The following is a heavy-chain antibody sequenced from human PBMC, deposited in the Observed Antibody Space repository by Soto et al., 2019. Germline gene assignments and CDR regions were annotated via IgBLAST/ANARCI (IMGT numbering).Heavy chain of an antibody. V-gene: IGHV4-4*02. D-gene: IGHD2-15*01. CDR1: SGSITTANW. CDR3: ARRGGGVVLAATTPFDY. J-gene: IGHJ4*02. Sequence: QVPLQESGPRLVRPSGTLSLTCTVSSGSITTANWWSWVRQPPGRGLEWIGEIYHSGSTNYNLSLRSRVTLPVDKSKNQFSLRLSSVPAADTAMYYCARRGGGVVLAATTPFDYWGQGTLVTVSS. CDR2: IYHSGST.